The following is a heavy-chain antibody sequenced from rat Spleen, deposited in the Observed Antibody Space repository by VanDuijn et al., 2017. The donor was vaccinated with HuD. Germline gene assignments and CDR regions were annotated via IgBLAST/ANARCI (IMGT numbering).Heavy chain of an antibody. CDR3: AKGDNNYGWFAY. V-gene: IGHV5-31*01. CDR1: GFTFNNYW. Sequence: EVQLVESGGGLVQPGRSLKLSCVASGFTFNNYWMTWIRQAPGKGLEWVASITNTGGSTYYPDSVKGRFTISRDNAKSTLYLQMNSLRSEDTATYYCAKGDNNYGWFAYWGQGTLVTVSS. CDR2: ITNTGGST. J-gene: IGHJ3*01. D-gene: IGHD1-10*01.